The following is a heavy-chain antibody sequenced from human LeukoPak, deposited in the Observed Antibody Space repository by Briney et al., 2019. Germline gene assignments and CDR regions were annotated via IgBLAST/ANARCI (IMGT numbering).Heavy chain of an antibody. CDR3: ARQRTSGSASNLRVAQIDS. V-gene: IGHV4-39*01. CDR2: IYYSGST. D-gene: IGHD3-3*01. CDR1: GGSISSSSHY. J-gene: IGHJ4*02. Sequence: SETLSLTCTGSGGSISSSSHYWAWIRQSPGTDLEWIGSIYYSGSTYYNPSLKSRATISVDTSKNQISLKVSSVTAADSALYFCARQRTSGSASNLRVAQIDSWGQGTLVTVSS.